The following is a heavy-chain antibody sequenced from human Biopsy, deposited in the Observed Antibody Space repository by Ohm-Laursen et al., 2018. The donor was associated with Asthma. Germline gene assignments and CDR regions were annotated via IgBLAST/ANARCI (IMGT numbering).Heavy chain of an antibody. CDR3: ARTFHFWSPYHAEHYQL. D-gene: IGHD3-3*02. V-gene: IGHV3-7*01. CDR1: GFTFGDYW. CDR2: IKHDGTEK. Sequence: SLRLSCAASGFTFGDYWMSWVRQVPGKGLEWVANIKHDGTEKNHVDSLKGRFTFSRDNAKNSLYLQMNSLRAEDTAVYYCARTFHFWSPYHAEHYQLWGQGTLVTVPS. J-gene: IGHJ1*01.